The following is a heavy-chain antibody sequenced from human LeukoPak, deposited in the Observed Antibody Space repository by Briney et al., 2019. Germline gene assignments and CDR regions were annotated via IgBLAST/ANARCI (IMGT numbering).Heavy chain of an antibody. CDR3: AKGGFCSATRCYVGKGMDD. CDR2: ISHDGVDK. J-gene: IGHJ4*02. Sequence: GRSLRLSCAASGLTFDTYGMHWVRQAPGKGLEWVAVISHDGVDKYYADSVKGRFTISRDNSKNTVSLQVNSLRAEDTAAYYCAKGGFCSATRCYVGKGMDDWGQGTLVTVSS. D-gene: IGHD2-2*01. V-gene: IGHV3-30*18. CDR1: GLTFDTYG.